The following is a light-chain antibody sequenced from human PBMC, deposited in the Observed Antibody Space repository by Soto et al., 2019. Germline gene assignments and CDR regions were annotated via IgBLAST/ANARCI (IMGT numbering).Light chain of an antibody. CDR1: QSISSY. Sequence: DIQMTQSPSSLSASIGDRVTITCRASQSISSYLNWFQQKPGEAPKLLIQAASSLQSGVPSRFSGSGSGTDFTLTITSLQAEDVAVYYCQQYYSSPPTFGQGTKVEIK. CDR3: QQYYSSPPT. J-gene: IGKJ1*01. V-gene: IGKV1-39*01. CDR2: AAS.